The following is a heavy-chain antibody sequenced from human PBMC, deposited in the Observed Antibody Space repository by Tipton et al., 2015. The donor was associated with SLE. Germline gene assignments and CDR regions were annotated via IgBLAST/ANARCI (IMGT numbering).Heavy chain of an antibody. D-gene: IGHD2-2*01. CDR2: INHSGST. V-gene: IGHV4-34*01. Sequence: LRLSCAVYGGSFSGYYWSWIRQPPGKGLEWIGEINHSGSTNYNPSLKSRVTISVDTSKNQFSLKLSSVTAADTAVYYCARAGDIVVVPAANFLPRDYYYGMDVWGQGTPVTVSS. CDR3: ARAGDIVVVPAANFLPRDYYYGMDV. CDR1: GGSFSGYY. J-gene: IGHJ6*02.